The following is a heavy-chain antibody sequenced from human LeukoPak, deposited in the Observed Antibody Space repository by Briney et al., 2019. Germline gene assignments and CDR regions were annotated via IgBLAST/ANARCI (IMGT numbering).Heavy chain of an antibody. CDR2: ISAYNGNT. Sequence: ASVKVSCKASGYTFTSYGISWVRQAPGQGLEWMGWISAYNGNTNYAQKLQGRVTMTTDTSTSTAYMELRSLRSDDTAVYYCARDRVAAAHLLPLDYWGQGTLVTVSS. J-gene: IGHJ4*02. CDR3: ARDRVAAAHLLPLDY. D-gene: IGHD6-13*01. V-gene: IGHV1-18*01. CDR1: GYTFTSYG.